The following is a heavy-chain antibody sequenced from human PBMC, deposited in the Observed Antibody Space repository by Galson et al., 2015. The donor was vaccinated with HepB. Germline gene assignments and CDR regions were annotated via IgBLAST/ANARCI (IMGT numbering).Heavy chain of an antibody. CDR3: ARAGYCSGGSCYRALGY. Sequence: SLRLSCAASGFTFSSYWMSWVRQAPGKGLEWVANIKQDGSEKYYVDSVKGRFTISRDNAKNSLYLQMNSLRAEDTAVYYCARAGYCSGGSCYRALGYWGQGTLVTVSS. CDR2: IKQDGSEK. V-gene: IGHV3-7*03. CDR1: GFTFSSYW. J-gene: IGHJ4*02. D-gene: IGHD2-15*01.